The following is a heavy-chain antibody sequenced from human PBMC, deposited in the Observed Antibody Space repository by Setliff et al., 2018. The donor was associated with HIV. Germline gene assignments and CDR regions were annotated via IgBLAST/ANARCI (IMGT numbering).Heavy chain of an antibody. V-gene: IGHV3-30*04. D-gene: IGHD4-4*01. CDR3: VRDLTTIVTRKVFDI. Sequence: GGSLRLSCAASGFTFGDYAIHWVRQAPGKGLEWVAVISYDGSYKNYAESGKGRFTISRDNSKNTLYVQMNSLRADDTAIYYCVRDLTTIVTRKVFDIWGQGTMVTVSS. CDR2: ISYDGSYK. CDR1: GFTFGDYA. J-gene: IGHJ3*02.